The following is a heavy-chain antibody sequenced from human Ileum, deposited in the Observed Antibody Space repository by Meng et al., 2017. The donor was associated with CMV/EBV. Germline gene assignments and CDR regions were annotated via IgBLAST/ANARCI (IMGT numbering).Heavy chain of an antibody. D-gene: IGHD4-11*01. V-gene: IGHV4-59*01. Sequence: SETLSPTCTVAGGSMRSSYWSWIRQPPGKGLEWIGYTYYNGGATYNPSLKSRVTISVDTSKNQFALRLSSVTAADAAVYYCARHSDYHWFDPWGQGILVTVSS. CDR3: ARHSDYHWFDP. J-gene: IGHJ5*02. CDR1: GGSMRSSY. CDR2: TYYNGGA.